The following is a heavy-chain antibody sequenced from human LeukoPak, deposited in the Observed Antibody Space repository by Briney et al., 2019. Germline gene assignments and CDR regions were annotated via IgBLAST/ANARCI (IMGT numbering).Heavy chain of an antibody. CDR3: ARELAVITIGDAFDI. CDR1: GGSISSYY. V-gene: IGHV4-59*01. D-gene: IGHD3-22*01. CDR2: IYYSGST. J-gene: IGHJ3*02. Sequence: SETLSLTCTVSGGSISSYYWSWIRQPPGKGLEWIGYIYYSGSTNYNPSLKSRVTISVDTSKNQFSLKLSSVTAADTAVYYCARELAVITIGDAFDIWGQGTMVTVSS.